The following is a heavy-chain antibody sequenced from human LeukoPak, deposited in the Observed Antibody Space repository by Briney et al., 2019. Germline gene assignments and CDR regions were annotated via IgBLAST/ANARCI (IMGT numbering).Heavy chain of an antibody. D-gene: IGHD5-18*01. CDR3: ARVAGYSSDY. Sequence: SETLSLTCTVSGGSISSGGYYWSWIRQHPGKGLEWIGYIYYSGSTNYNPSLKSRVTISVDTSKNRFSLNLSSVTAADTAVYFCARVAGYSSDYWGQGTPVTVSS. V-gene: IGHV4-61*08. CDR1: GGSISSGGYY. J-gene: IGHJ4*02. CDR2: IYYSGST.